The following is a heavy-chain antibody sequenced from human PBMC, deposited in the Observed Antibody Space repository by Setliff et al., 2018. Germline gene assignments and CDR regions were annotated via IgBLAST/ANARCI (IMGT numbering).Heavy chain of an antibody. CDR1: GFTFSSYS. CDR2: ISSSSSTI. CDR3: ARDNFPTYYDILTGYYYYYYGMDV. D-gene: IGHD3-9*01. J-gene: IGHJ6*02. V-gene: IGHV3-48*01. Sequence: GGSLRLSCAASGFTFSSYSMNWVRQAPGKGLEWVSYISSSSSTIYYADSVKGRFTISRDNAKNSLYLQMNSLRAEDTAVYYCARDNFPTYYDILTGYYYYYYGMDVWGQGTTVTVSS.